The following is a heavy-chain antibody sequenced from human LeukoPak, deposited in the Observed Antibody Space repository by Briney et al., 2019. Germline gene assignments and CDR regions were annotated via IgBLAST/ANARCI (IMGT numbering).Heavy chain of an antibody. Sequence: GGSLRLSCAASGFTFSNAWMTWIRQAPGKGLEWVGRIKSNTDGGTADYAPPVKGRFTISRDDSKSTLYLQLSSLRIEDTAVYYCGYDTAMITGFDYCGQGTLVTVSS. CDR1: GFTFSNAW. D-gene: IGHD5-18*01. V-gene: IGHV3-15*01. CDR3: GYDTAMITGFDY. J-gene: IGHJ4*02. CDR2: IKSNTDGGTA.